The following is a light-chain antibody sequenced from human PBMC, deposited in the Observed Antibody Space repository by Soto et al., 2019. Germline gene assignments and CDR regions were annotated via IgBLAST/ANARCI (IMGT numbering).Light chain of an antibody. J-gene: IGKJ4*01. Sequence: EIVLTQSTGTLSLSPGERATLSCRASQTVNSDYVAWYQQKPGQAPRLLISGASNRATDIPDRFSGSGSGTDFILTISRLEPEDFAMYYCQQYGGSPLVTFGGGTKLEIK. CDR1: QTVNSDY. CDR2: GAS. V-gene: IGKV3-20*01. CDR3: QQYGGSPLVT.